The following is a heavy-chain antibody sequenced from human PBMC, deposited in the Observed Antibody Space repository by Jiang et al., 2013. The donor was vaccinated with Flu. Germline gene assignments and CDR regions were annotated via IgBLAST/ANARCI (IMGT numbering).Heavy chain of an antibody. CDR1: GGTFSSYA. D-gene: IGHD2-15*01. J-gene: IGHJ6*02. CDR3: ARSQGVXATDYYYYGMDV. V-gene: IGHV1-69*04. CDR2: IIPILGIA. Sequence: GAEVKKPGSSVKVSCKASGGTFSSYAISWVRQAPGQGLEWMGGIIPILGIANYAQKFQGRVTITADKSTSTAYMELSSLRSEDTAVYYCARSQGVXATDYYYYGMDVWGQGTTVTVSS.